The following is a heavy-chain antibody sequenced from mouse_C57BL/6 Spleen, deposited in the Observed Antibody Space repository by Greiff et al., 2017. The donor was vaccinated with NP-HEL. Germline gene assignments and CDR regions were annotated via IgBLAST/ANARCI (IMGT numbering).Heavy chain of an antibody. V-gene: IGHV1-19*01. CDR1: GYTFTDYY. D-gene: IGHD2-5*01. J-gene: IGHJ3*01. CDR2: INPYNGGT. CDR3: ARDDSNLFAY. Sequence: EVQLQQSGPVLVKPGASVKMSCKASGYTFTDYYMNWVKQSHGKSLEWIGVINPYNGGTSYNQKFKGKATLTVDKSSSTAYMELNSLTSEDSAVYYCARDDSNLFAYWGQGTLVTVSA.